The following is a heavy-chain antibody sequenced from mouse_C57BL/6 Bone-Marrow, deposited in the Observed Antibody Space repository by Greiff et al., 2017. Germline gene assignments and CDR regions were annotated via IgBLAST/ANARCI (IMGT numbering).Heavy chain of an antibody. V-gene: IGHV1-55*01. D-gene: IGHD1-1*01. CDR3: ARGGVITTVVVTGDYFDY. CDR1: GYTFTSYW. CDR2: IYPGSGST. J-gene: IGHJ2*01. Sequence: QVQLQQPGAELVKPGASVKMSCKASGYTFTSYWITWVKQRPGQGLEWIGDIYPGSGSTNYNEKFKSKATLTVDTSSSTAYMQLSSLTSEDSAVYYCARGGVITTVVVTGDYFDYWGQGTTLTVSS.